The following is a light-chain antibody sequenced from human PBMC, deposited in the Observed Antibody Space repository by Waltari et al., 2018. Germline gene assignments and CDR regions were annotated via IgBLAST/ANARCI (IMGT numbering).Light chain of an antibody. V-gene: IGKV3-20*01. CDR3: QQYGSWYI. J-gene: IGKJ2*01. Sequence: EAVLTQSPGTLSLSPGERATLSCRASQSVASNHLAWYQQKPGQAPRLLIYGASSRVTGIPDRFSGSGSGTDFTLTISRLEPEDFAVYYCQQYGSWYIFGQGTKLEIK. CDR1: QSVASNH. CDR2: GAS.